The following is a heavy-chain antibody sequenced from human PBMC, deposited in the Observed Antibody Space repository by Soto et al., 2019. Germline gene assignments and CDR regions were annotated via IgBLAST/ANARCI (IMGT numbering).Heavy chain of an antibody. J-gene: IGHJ6*03. D-gene: IGHD2-15*01. CDR2: IYPGDSDT. Sequence: GESLKISCKGSGYSFTSYWIGWVRQMPGKGLEWMGIIYPGDSDTRYSPSFQGQVTISADKSISTAYLQWSSLKASDTAMYYCARHRKSVVVVAATPGGGDYYYYYYYMDVWGKGTTVTVSS. CDR3: ARHRKSVVVVAATPGGGDYYYYYYYMDV. CDR1: GYSFTSYW. V-gene: IGHV5-51*01.